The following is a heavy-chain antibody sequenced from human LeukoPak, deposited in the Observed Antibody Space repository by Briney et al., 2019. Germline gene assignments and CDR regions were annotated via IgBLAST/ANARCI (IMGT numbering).Heavy chain of an antibody. J-gene: IGHJ5*02. V-gene: IGHV1-46*01. Sequence: ASVKVSCKASGYTFTSYAMNWVRQAPGQGLAWVGIINPSGGSTSYAQKFQGRVTMTRDMSTSTVYMELSSLRSEDTAVYYCARDFRSEAEMGHNDWFDPWGQGTLVTVSS. D-gene: IGHD5-24*01. CDR3: ARDFRSEAEMGHNDWFDP. CDR2: INPSGGST. CDR1: GYTFTSYA.